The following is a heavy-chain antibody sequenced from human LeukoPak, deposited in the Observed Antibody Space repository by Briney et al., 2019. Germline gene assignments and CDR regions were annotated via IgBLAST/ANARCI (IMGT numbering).Heavy chain of an antibody. J-gene: IGHJ4*02. Sequence: GGSLRLSCAASGFTFCNYWMHWVRQAPGKGLVWVSRINSDGRSISYADSVKGRFTISRDNAKNTLYLQMNSLRAEDTAVYYCARVRYSYGYDWWGQGTLVTVSS. CDR2: INSDGRSI. V-gene: IGHV3-74*01. CDR3: ARVRYSYGYDW. D-gene: IGHD5-18*01. CDR1: GFTFCNYW.